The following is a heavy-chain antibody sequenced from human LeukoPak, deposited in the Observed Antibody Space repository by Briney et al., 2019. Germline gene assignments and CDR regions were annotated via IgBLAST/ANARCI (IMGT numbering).Heavy chain of an antibody. V-gene: IGHV3-30*18. CDR2: ISFDGTNK. J-gene: IGHJ4*02. CDR1: GFTFSHYA. CDR3: AKGGYYERPWYFDY. D-gene: IGHD3-22*01. Sequence: GRSLRLSCAASGFTFSHYAMHWVRQAPGKGLEWVAVISFDGTNKFYADSVKGRFTISRDSSKNALYLQMNSLRAEDTAVYYCAKGGYYERPWYFDYWGQGTLVTVSS.